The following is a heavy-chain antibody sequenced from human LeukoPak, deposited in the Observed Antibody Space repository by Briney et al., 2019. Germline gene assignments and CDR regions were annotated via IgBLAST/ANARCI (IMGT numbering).Heavy chain of an antibody. CDR3: AKSGGYGLIDY. CDR2: IYYSAST. D-gene: IGHD1-26*01. V-gene: IGHV4-39*01. Sequence: PSETLSLTCTVSGVSISSSSYFWGWIRQPPGKGLEWIGSIYYSASTYYNSSLKSRVTISVDTSKNQVSLKLNSVTAADSVMYYCAKSGGYGLIDYWGQGTLVTVSS. J-gene: IGHJ4*01. CDR1: GVSISSSSYF.